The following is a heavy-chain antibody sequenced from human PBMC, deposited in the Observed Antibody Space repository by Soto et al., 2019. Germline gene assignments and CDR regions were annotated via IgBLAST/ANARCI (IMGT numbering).Heavy chain of an antibody. J-gene: IGHJ4*02. Sequence: PGGSLRLSCAASGFTFTNYAMNWVRQAPGKGLEWVANIKQDGSEKYYVDSVKGRFTISRDNAKNSLCLQMNSLRAEDTAVYYCASGVAATRFTMNFDYWGQGTLVTVSS. D-gene: IGHD2-15*01. CDR3: ASGVAATRFTMNFDY. CDR1: GFTFTNYA. CDR2: IKQDGSEK. V-gene: IGHV3-7*01.